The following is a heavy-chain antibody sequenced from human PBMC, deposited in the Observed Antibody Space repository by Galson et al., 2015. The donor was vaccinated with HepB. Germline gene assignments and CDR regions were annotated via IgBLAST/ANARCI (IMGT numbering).Heavy chain of an antibody. V-gene: IGHV1-46*04. CDR2: INPSGGST. Sequence: SVKVSCKASGYTFTSYCMHWVRQAPGQGLEWMGIINPSGGSTSYAQKLQGRVTMTRDTSTSTVYMELSSLRSEDTAVYYCARDCSSTSCSVSRAFDIWGQGTMVTVSS. CDR1: GYTFTSYC. CDR3: ARDCSSTSCSVSRAFDI. D-gene: IGHD2-2*01. J-gene: IGHJ3*02.